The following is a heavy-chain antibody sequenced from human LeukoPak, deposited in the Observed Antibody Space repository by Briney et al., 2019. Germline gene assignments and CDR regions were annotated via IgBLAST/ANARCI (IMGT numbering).Heavy chain of an antibody. D-gene: IGHD1-26*01. V-gene: IGHV4-39*01. Sequence: SETLSLTRTVSGGSISSSSYYWGWIRQAPGKGLEWIGGIYYSGSTYYNPSLKSRVTISVDTSKNQFSLKLSSVTAADRAGYHPTAVTVTWYMGTQSQPQRTFPEIQTRDSYYMTSSQLSTPLQQWRQG. CDR1: GGSISSSSYY. J-gene: IGHJ1*01. CDR3: TAVTVTWYMGTQSQPQRTFPEIQTRDSYYMTSSQLSTPLQQ. CDR2: IYYSGST.